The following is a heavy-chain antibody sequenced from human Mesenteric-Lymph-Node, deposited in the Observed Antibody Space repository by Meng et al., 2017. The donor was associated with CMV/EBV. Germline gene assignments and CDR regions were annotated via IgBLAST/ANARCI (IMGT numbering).Heavy chain of an antibody. V-gene: IGHV3-15*01. J-gene: IGHJ1*01. CDR1: GFTFSNAW. Sequence: GGSLRLSCAASGFTFSNAWMSWVRQAPGKGLEWVGRIKSKTDGGTTDYAAPVKGRFTISRDNAKNSLYLQMNSLRAEDTAVYYCARAYFDSSQDWGQGTLVTVSS. D-gene: IGHD3-22*01. CDR2: IKSKTDGGTT. CDR3: ARAYFDSSQD.